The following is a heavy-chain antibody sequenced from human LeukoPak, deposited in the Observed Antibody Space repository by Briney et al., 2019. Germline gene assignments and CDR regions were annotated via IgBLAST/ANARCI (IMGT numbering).Heavy chain of an antibody. J-gene: IGHJ6*02. CDR2: INSDGSST. CDR1: GFTFSSYW. D-gene: IGHD6-13*01. CDR3: ARAGSSSWYRSPWGGDYGMDV. V-gene: IGHV3-74*01. Sequence: GGSLRLSCAASGFTFSSYWMHWVRQAPGKGLVWVSRINSDGSSTSYADSVKGRFTISRDNAKNTPYLQMNGLRAEDTAVYYCARAGSSSWYRSPWGGDYGMDVWGQGTTVTVSS.